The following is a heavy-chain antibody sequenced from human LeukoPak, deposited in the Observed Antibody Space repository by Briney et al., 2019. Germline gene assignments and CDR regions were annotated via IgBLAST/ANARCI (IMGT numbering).Heavy chain of an antibody. V-gene: IGHV4-59*08. Sequence: PSETLSLPFTVSGDSIGTYYWSWIRQPPGKGLEWIGYVYYSGSTSYNPSLKSRVAIAVDTSKNQFSLELSSVTAADTAVYYWARHRGSLCVPLDFWGRGTLVTVSS. CDR1: GDSIGTYY. D-gene: IGHD1-26*01. CDR3: ARHRGSLCVPLDF. J-gene: IGHJ4*02. CDR2: VYYSGST.